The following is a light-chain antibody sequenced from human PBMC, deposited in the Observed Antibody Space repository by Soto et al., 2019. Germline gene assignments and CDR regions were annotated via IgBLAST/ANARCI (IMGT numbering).Light chain of an antibody. Sequence: EVLMTQSPATLSVSPGERATLPCRASQSVSGKLAWYQQKPGQAPRLLIYGASVRATGIPARFSGSGSGTDCTLTISSLEPEDLAVYYCQQRSNWPRTLGQGTKVDIK. CDR2: GAS. V-gene: IGKV3-15*01. CDR3: QQRSNWPRT. CDR1: QSVSGK. J-gene: IGKJ1*01.